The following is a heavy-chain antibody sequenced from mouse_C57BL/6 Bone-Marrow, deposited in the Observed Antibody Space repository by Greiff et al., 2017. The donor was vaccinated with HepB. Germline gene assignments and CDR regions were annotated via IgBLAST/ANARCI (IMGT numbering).Heavy chain of an antibody. CDR3: TTAYYSNCIFAY. CDR2: IDPENGDT. J-gene: IGHJ3*01. CDR1: GFNIKDDY. Sequence: EVQLQQSGAELVRPGASVKLSCTASGFNIKDDYMHWVKQRPEQGLEWIGWIDPENGDTEYASKFQGKATITADTSSNTAYLQLSSLTSEDTAVYYCTTAYYSNCIFAYWGQGTLVTVSA. D-gene: IGHD2-5*01. V-gene: IGHV14-4*01.